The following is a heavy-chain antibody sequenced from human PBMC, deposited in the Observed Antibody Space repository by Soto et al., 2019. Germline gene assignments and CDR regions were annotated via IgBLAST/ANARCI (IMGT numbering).Heavy chain of an antibody. CDR2: LQTDGSHP. CDR3: ARGGDPDY. V-gene: IGHV3-74*01. CDR1: GFTFDYYW. Sequence: EVQLVESGGGLVQPGGSLRLSCVASGFTFDYYWLHWVRQAPGEGLMWVSRLQTDGSHPDYADSVKGRITTSRDNAKNTLYLQMNNLRVEDRAVDYCARGGDPDYWGQGTLVTVSS. J-gene: IGHJ4*02. D-gene: IGHD2-21*02.